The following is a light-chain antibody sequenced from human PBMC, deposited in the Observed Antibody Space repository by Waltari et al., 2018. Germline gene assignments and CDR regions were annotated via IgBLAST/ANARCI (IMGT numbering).Light chain of an antibody. CDR2: WAS. Sequence: DIVMTQSPDSLAVSLGERATIDCKSSQSVFYRSDNQNYLAWYQHKPGQPPNLLFYWASTRDSGVPDRFSASGSGTDFTLTINNLQAEDVAVYYCQQYYRSRTFGQGTKVEIK. CDR1: QSVFYRSDNQNY. V-gene: IGKV4-1*01. J-gene: IGKJ1*01. CDR3: QQYYRSRT.